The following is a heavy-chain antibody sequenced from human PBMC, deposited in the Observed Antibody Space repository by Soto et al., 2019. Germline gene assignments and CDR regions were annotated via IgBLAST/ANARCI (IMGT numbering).Heavy chain of an antibody. D-gene: IGHD2-15*01. Sequence: QVQLQQWGAGLLKPSETLSLTCAVYGGSFSGYYWSWIRQPPGKGLEWIGEINHSGSTNYNPSLKSRVTISVDTSKNQFSLKLSSVTAADTAVYYCATSRRDGRWIHCSGGSCPGPYMDVWGKGTTVTVSS. J-gene: IGHJ6*03. CDR2: INHSGST. CDR1: GGSFSGYY. CDR3: ATSRRDGRWIHCSGGSCPGPYMDV. V-gene: IGHV4-34*01.